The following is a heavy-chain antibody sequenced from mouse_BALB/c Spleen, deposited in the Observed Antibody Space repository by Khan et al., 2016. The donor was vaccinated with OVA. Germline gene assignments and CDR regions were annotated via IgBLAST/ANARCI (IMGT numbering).Heavy chain of an antibody. V-gene: IGHV10-1*02. D-gene: IGHD3-1*01. Sequence: EVQLVESGGGLVQPKGSLKLSCAASGFTFNAYAMNWVRQAPGKGLEWVARIRTKNNNYGTYYADSLKDRFTISRDDSQTMLYLQMNNLKTEDTAMYYCMRQSGWDLNRNWYFDVWGAGTTVTVSS. CDR1: GFTFNAYA. J-gene: IGHJ1*01. CDR2: IRTKNNNYGT. CDR3: MRQSGWDLNRNWYFDV.